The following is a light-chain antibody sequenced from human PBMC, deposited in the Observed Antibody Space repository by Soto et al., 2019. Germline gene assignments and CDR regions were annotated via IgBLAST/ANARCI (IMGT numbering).Light chain of an antibody. CDR3: GTWGSSLSAGV. J-gene: IGLJ3*02. CDR1: SSNIGSNY. Sequence: QSALTQPPSVSAAPGQKVTISCSGSSSNIGSNYVSWYQQLPGTAPKLLIYENNKRPSGIPDRFSGSKSGTSATLGITGLQTGDEADYYCGTWGSSLSAGVFGGGTKVTVL. V-gene: IGLV1-51*02. CDR2: ENN.